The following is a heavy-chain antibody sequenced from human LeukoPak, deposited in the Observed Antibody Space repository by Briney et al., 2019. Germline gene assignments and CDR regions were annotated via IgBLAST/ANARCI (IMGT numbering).Heavy chain of an antibody. CDR3: ARLKAPDYYYYMDV. Sequence: SETLSLTCAVSGYSISSGYYGGWNRQPPGKGLECIGSIYHSGSTYYNPSLKSRVTISVDTSKNQFSLKLSSVTAADTAVYYCARLKAPDYYYYMDVWGKGTTVTVSS. CDR1: GYSISSGYY. V-gene: IGHV4-38-2*01. CDR2: IYHSGST. J-gene: IGHJ6*03.